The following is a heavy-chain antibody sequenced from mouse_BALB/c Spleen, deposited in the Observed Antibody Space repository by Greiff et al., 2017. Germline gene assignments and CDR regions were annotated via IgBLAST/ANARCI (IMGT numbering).Heavy chain of an antibody. J-gene: IGHJ3*01. CDR2: ISDGGSYT. D-gene: IGHD2-2*01. CDR3: ARERNGYDGFAY. Sequence: EVQRVESGGGLVKPGGSLKLSCAASGFTFSDYYMYWVRQTPEKRLEWVATISDGGSYTYYPDSVKGRFTISRDNAKNNLYLQMSSLKSEDTAMYYCARERNGYDGFAYWGQGTLVTVSA. V-gene: IGHV5-4*02. CDR1: GFTFSDYY.